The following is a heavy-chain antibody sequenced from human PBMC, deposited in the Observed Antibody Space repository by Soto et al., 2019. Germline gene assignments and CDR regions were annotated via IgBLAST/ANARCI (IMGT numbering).Heavy chain of an antibody. CDR2: ITWNSGSI. D-gene: IGHD3-22*01. J-gene: IGHJ4*02. V-gene: IGHV3-9*01. Sequence: PGGSLRLSCAASGFTFDDYGMHWVRQAPGKGLEWVSGITWNSGSIGYADSVKGRFTISRDNAKNSLYLQMNSLRAEDTALYYCAKGGYYNSNAYYGGFDYWGQGTLVTVSS. CDR3: AKGGYYNSNAYYGGFDY. CDR1: GFTFDDYG.